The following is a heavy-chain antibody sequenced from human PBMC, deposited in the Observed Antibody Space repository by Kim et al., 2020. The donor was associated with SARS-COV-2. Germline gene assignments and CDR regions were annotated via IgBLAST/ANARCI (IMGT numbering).Heavy chain of an antibody. CDR2: GST. Sequence: GSTYNNPSLKSRVTISVDTSKNQFSLKLSSVTAADTAVYYCARANNWFDPWGQGTLVTVSS. V-gene: IGHV4-39*01. J-gene: IGHJ5*02. CDR3: ARANNWFDP.